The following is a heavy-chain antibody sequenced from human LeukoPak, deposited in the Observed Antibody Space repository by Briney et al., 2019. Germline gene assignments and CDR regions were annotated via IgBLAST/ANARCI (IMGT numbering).Heavy chain of an antibody. CDR3: ARRRLRSITMIVVVKGGHGYYMDV. CDR1: GGSISSSSYY. V-gene: IGHV4-39*07. CDR2: IYYSGST. Sequence: SETLSLTCTVSGGSISSSSYYWGWIRQPPGKGLEWIGSIYYSGSTYYNPSLKSRVTISVDTSKNQFSLKLSSVTAADTAVYYCARRRLRSITMIVVVKGGHGYYMDVWGKGTTVTISS. D-gene: IGHD3-22*01. J-gene: IGHJ6*03.